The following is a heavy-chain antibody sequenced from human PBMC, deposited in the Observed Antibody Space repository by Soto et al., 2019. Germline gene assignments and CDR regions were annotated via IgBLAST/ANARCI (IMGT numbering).Heavy chain of an antibody. V-gene: IGHV2-70*12. Sequence: SGPTLVNPTQTLTLTCTFSGFSITAGGMGVSWFRQPPGKALAWLALIDSDDDKFYSTSLKTRLTISKDTSKSQVVLRLTNMDPMDTGTYFCAQITYAVALWGGAFEIWGRGTKLTVSS. CDR3: AQITYAVALWGGAFEI. CDR1: GFSITAGGMG. D-gene: IGHD6-19*01. CDR2: IDSDDDK. J-gene: IGHJ3*02.